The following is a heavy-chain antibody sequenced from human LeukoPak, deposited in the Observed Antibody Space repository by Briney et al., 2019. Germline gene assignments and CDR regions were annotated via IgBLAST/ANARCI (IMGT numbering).Heavy chain of an antibody. J-gene: IGHJ3*02. V-gene: IGHV3-9*03. Sequence: PGRSLRLSCAASGFTFDDYAMHWVRQAPGKGLEWVSCISWNSGSIGYADSVKGRFTISRDNAKNSLYLQMNSLRAEDMALYYCAKDRGTTGTTAAFDIWGQGTMVTVSS. CDR1: GFTFDDYA. CDR2: ISWNSGSI. CDR3: AKDRGTTGTTAAFDI. D-gene: IGHD1-1*01.